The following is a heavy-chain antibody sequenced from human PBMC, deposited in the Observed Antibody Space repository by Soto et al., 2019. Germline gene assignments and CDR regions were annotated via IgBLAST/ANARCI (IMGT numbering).Heavy chain of an antibody. D-gene: IGHD6-19*01. Sequence: GGPLRLSCAASGFTFSNYGMHWVRQAQGKGLEWVAVISYDGSNKYYADSVKGRFTISRDNSKNTLYLQMNSLRAEDTAVYYCAKEFSSGVDYWGQGTLVTVSS. V-gene: IGHV3-30*18. J-gene: IGHJ4*02. CDR3: AKEFSSGVDY. CDR1: GFTFSNYG. CDR2: ISYDGSNK.